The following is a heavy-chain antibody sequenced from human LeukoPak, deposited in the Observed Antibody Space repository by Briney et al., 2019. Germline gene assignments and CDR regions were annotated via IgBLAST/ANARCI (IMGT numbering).Heavy chain of an antibody. J-gene: IGHJ6*03. D-gene: IGHD1-26*01. CDR2: IYHSGST. V-gene: IGHV4-38-2*02. CDR3: ARGRKLHSRTLLYYYYYYMDV. CDR1: GYSISSGYY. Sequence: SETLSLTCTVSGYSISSGYYWGWIRQPPGKGLEWIGSIYHSGSTYYNPSLKSRVTISVDTSKNQFSLKLSSVTAADTAVYYCARGRKLHSRTLLYYYYYYMDVWGKGTTVTVSS.